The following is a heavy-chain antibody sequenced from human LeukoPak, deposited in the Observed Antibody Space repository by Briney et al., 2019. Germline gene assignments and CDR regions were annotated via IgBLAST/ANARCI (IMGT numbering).Heavy chain of an antibody. Sequence: SETLSLTCSVSGGSINAYYWSWIRQPPGKGLEWIAYIYSSGSTNYNPSLKSRVTISVDTSKNQFSLTLSSVTAEDTAVYYCARQPGGTAAFDLWGQGTMVTVSS. D-gene: IGHD1-14*01. CDR1: GGSINAYY. CDR3: ARQPGGTAAFDL. CDR2: IYSSGST. J-gene: IGHJ3*01. V-gene: IGHV4-59*08.